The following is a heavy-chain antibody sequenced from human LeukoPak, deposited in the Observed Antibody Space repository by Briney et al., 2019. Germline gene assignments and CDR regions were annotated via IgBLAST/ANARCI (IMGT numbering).Heavy chain of an antibody. Sequence: GGSLRLSCAASGFTFSSYEMNWVRQAPGKGLEWVSYISSSGSTIYYADSVKGRFTISRDNAKNSLYLQMNSLRAEDTAVYYCTRVLFQGAAAGYNWFDPWGQGTLVTVSS. V-gene: IGHV3-48*03. CDR1: GFTFSSYE. J-gene: IGHJ5*02. CDR3: TRVLFQGAAAGYNWFDP. D-gene: IGHD6-13*01. CDR2: ISSSGSTI.